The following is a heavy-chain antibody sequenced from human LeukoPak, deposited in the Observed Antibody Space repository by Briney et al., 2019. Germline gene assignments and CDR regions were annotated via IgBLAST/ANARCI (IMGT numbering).Heavy chain of an antibody. D-gene: IGHD6-19*01. J-gene: IGHJ4*02. V-gene: IGHV4-39*01. CDR3: ARGGGSGSRYYFDY. Sequence: SETLSLTCTVSGGSISSSSYYWGWIRQPPGKGLEWIGSIYYSGSTYYNPSLKSRVTISVDTSKNQFSLKLSSVTAADTAVYYCARGGGSGSRYYFDYWGQGTLVTVSS. CDR1: GGSISSSSYY. CDR2: IYYSGST.